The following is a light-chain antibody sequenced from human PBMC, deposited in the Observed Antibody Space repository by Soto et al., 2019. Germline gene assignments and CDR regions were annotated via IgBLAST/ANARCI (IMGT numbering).Light chain of an antibody. CDR2: DAS. V-gene: IGKV3-11*01. CDR1: QSVNNY. CDR3: QQRNSWPFT. Sequence: EIVLTQSPATLSLSPGERATLSCRASQSVNNYLAWFQQKPGQAPRLLIYDASNRATGVPARFSGSGSGADFTLIISSLEPEDFAVYYCQQRNSWPFTFGGGTKVEIK. J-gene: IGKJ4*01.